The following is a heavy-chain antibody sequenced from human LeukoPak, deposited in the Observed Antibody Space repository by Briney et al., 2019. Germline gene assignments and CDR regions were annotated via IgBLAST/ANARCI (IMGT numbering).Heavy chain of an antibody. V-gene: IGHV3-48*01. CDR3: ARDMFSYYGMDV. D-gene: IGHD3-10*02. Sequence: GGSLRLSCAVSGFTFRSCAMNWVRQAPGKGLEWLSYISSSSGTIYYADSVKGRFTISRDNAKNSLYLQMNSLRAEDTAVYYCARDMFSYYGMDVWGQGTTVTVSS. CDR2: ISSSSGTI. J-gene: IGHJ6*02. CDR1: GFTFRSCA.